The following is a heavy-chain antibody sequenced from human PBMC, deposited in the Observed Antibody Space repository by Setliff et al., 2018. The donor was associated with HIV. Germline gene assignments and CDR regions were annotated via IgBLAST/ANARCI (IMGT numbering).Heavy chain of an antibody. V-gene: IGHV1-2*04. CDR2: INPKSDGT. D-gene: IGHD3-22*01. J-gene: IGHJ4*02. Sequence: VRQAPGQGLEWMGWINPKSDGTNYAQKFQGWITMTRDTSISTAYMELSRLRSDDTAVYYCARGMDYYDTSGYYCATTSKQWLVFGNWGQGTLVTVSS. CDR3: ARGMDYYDTSGYYCATTSKQWLVFGN.